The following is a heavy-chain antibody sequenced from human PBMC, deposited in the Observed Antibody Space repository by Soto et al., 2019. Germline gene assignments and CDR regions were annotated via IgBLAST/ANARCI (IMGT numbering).Heavy chain of an antibody. D-gene: IGHD5-12*01. Sequence: SETLSLTCTVSGASISYGGFSWSWIRQSPGKGLEWIGYISHLESTYFHPSFKSRLTMSIDRTRNPFSLKLSSVAAADMAVYYCARGGGYDSFDYWGQGVLVTVSS. J-gene: IGHJ4*02. CDR2: ISHLEST. CDR1: GASISYGGFS. CDR3: ARGGGYDSFDY. V-gene: IGHV4-30-2*06.